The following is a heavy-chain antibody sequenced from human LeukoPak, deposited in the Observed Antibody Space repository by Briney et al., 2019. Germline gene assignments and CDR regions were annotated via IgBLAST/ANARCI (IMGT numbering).Heavy chain of an antibody. J-gene: IGHJ4*02. D-gene: IGHD3-3*01. V-gene: IGHV4-34*01. CDR1: GGSFSGYY. CDR3: ARDAYYDFWSGRRGAQFDY. CDR2: INHSGST. Sequence: SETLSLTCAVYGGSFSGYYWSRIRQPPGKGLEWIGEINHSGSTNYNPSLKSRVTISVDTSKNQFSLKLSSVTAADTAVYYCARDAYYDFWSGRRGAQFDYWGQGTLVTVSS.